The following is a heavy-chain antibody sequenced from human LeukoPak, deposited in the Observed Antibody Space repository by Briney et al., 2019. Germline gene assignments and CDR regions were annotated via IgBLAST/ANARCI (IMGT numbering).Heavy chain of an antibody. CDR1: GGSISSGDYY. CDR2: IYYSGST. D-gene: IGHD3-22*01. V-gene: IGHV4-30-4*01. Sequence: SETLSLTCTVSGGSISSGDYYWSWIRQPPGKGLEWIGYIYYSGSTYYNPSLKSRVTIPVDTSKNQFSLKLSSVTAADTAVYYCARVPGDSSGYYSLPFDYWGQGTLVTVSS. J-gene: IGHJ4*02. CDR3: ARVPGDSSGYYSLPFDY.